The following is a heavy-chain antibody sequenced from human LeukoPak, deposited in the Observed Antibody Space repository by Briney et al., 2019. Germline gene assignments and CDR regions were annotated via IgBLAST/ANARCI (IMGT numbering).Heavy chain of an antibody. CDR3: LKSTVSTGSDT. Sequence: GGSLRLSCAASGFTFSSYAMHWVRQAPGKGLEWVAVISYDGSNKYYADSVKGHFTVSRDKSKNMLYLQVNSLRAEDTAVYYCLKSTVSTGSDTWGQGTLVTVSS. V-gene: IGHV3-30-3*02. D-gene: IGHD5/OR15-5a*01. J-gene: IGHJ5*02. CDR1: GFTFSSYA. CDR2: ISYDGSNK.